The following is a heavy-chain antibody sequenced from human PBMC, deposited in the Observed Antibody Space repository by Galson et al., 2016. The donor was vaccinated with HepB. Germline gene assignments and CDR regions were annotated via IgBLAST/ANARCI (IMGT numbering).Heavy chain of an antibody. J-gene: IGHJ4*02. CDR3: AHASHGRTYHFDY. V-gene: IGHV2-5*02. CDR2: LFWDDDK. CDR1: GFSLSNSGVA. D-gene: IGHD2-15*01. Sequence: PALVKPTQTLTLTCTFSGFSLSNSGVAVGWIRQPPGEALEWLALLFWDDDKRYSPSLRTRLTITEGTSKNQVVLTMTNMDPLGAATYFCAHASHGRTYHFDYWGQGTLVTVSS.